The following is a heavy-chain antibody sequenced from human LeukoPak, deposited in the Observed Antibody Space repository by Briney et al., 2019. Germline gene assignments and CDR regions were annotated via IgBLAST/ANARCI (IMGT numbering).Heavy chain of an antibody. J-gene: IGHJ4*02. Sequence: GGSLRLSCAASGFTFSDYDMHWVRQATGKGLEWVSAIGTAGDTYYTGSVKGRFTISRENAKNSLYLQMNSLRAGDTAVYYCARVAKERVGGVYYFDYWGQGTLVTASS. CDR2: IGTAGDT. V-gene: IGHV3-13*01. CDR1: GFTFSDYD. CDR3: ARVAKERVGGVYYFDY. D-gene: IGHD1-1*01.